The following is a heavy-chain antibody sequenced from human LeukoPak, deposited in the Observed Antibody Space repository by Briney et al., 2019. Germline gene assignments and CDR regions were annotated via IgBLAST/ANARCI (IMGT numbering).Heavy chain of an antibody. D-gene: IGHD6-13*01. CDR1: GFTFSNYA. J-gene: IGHJ4*02. CDR2: ISGSGGGT. V-gene: IGHV3-23*01. Sequence: GSLRLSCTASGFTFSNYALGWVRQAPGKGLEWVSLISGSGGGTYFADSVKGRFTISRDNSKNTLYLQMDGLRAEDTAIYYCAPDLKGSAWSLDDWGQGTLVTVSS. CDR3: APDLKGSAWSLDD.